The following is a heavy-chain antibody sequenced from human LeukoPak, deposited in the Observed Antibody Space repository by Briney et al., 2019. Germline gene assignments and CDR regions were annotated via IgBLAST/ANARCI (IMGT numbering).Heavy chain of an antibody. Sequence: LTXTXAGGSXSIYYXXWIRQPAXXXXXWIGRMFSSGSTNYNPSLKSRVSMSLDTSKNQFSLELNAVTAADTAVYYCARATSPNCYSCALDIWGQGTMVTVSS. CDR2: MFSSGST. V-gene: IGHV4-4*07. CDR1: GGSXSIYY. CDR3: ARATSPNCYSCALDI. D-gene: IGHD2-21*02. J-gene: IGHJ3*02.